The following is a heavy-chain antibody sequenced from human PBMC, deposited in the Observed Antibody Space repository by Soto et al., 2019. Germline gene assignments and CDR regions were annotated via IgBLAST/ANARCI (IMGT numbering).Heavy chain of an antibody. CDR2: INPNSGGT. CDR1: GYTFTGYY. CDR3: ARDPIYYYYGMDV. J-gene: IGHJ6*02. Sequence: ASVKVSCKASGYTFTGYYMHWVRQAPGQGLEWMGWINPNSGGTNYAQKFQGWVTMTRDTSISTAYMELSRLRSDDTAVYYCARDPIYYYYGMDVWGQGTTVTVSS. V-gene: IGHV1-2*04.